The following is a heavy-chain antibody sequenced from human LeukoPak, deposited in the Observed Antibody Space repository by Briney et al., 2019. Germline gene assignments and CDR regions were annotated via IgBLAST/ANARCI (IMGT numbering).Heavy chain of an antibody. CDR3: ARGQNAIVATIWFDP. Sequence: ASVEVSCKASGYTFTSYGISWVRQAPGQGLEWMGWISAYNGNTNYAQKLQGRVTMTTDTSTSTAYMELRSLRSDDTAVYYCARGQNAIVATIWFDPWGQGTLVTVSS. CDR2: ISAYNGNT. V-gene: IGHV1-18*01. CDR1: GYTFTSYG. J-gene: IGHJ5*02. D-gene: IGHD5-12*01.